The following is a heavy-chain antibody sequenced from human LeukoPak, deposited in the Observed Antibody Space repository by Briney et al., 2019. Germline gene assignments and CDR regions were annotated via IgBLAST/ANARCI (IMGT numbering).Heavy chain of an antibody. J-gene: IGHJ2*01. CDR3: ARNTPLNYWYFDL. V-gene: IGHV4-61*01. CDR1: GGSVSSGSYY. CDR2: SYYSGST. Sequence: SETLSLTCTVSGGSVSSGSYYWSWIRQSPGKGLEWIGYSYYSGSTYYNPSLKSRVTMSVDTSKNQFSLQLSSVTAVDTAVYYCARNTPLNYWYFDLWGRGTLVTVSS. D-gene: IGHD2-2*02.